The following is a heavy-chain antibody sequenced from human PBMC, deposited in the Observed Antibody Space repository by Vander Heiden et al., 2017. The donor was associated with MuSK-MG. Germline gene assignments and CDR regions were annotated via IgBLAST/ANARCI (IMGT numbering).Heavy chain of an antibody. J-gene: IGHJ2*01. D-gene: IGHD1-26*01. CDR3: ARARGYSGSYTDWYFDL. CDR1: GYTFTGYY. V-gene: IGHV1-2*02. CDR2: INPNSGGT. Sequence: QVQLVQSGAEVKKPGASVTVSCKASGYTFTGYYMHWVRQAPGQGLEWMGWINPNSGGTNYAQKFQGRVTMTRDTSISTAYMELSRLRSDDTAVYYCARARGYSGSYTDWYFDLWGRGTLVTVSS.